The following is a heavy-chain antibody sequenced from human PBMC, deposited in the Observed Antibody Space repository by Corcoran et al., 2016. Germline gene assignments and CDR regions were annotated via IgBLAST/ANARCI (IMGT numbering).Heavy chain of an antibody. CDR2: ISYDGSNK. D-gene: IGHD5-12*01. J-gene: IGHJ4*02. CDR3: AKYLLGIVATSYYFDY. CDR1: GFTFRSSG. Sequence: QVQLVESGGGVVQPGRSLRLSCAASGFTFRSSGVHWVRPDPGKGLEWGAVISYDGSNKYYADSVKDRFTISRDNSKNTLYLQMNSLRAEDTAVYYCAKYLLGIVATSYYFDYWGQGTLVTVSS. V-gene: IGHV3-30*18.